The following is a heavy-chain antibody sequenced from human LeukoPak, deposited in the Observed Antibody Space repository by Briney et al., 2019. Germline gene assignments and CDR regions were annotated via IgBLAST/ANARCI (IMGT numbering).Heavy chain of an antibody. D-gene: IGHD5-24*01. CDR2: ITGSGGST. CDR3: AKVTWRSSDGYDI. V-gene: IGHV3-23*01. CDR1: GFTFSNYD. Sequence: PGGSLRLSCAAFGFTFSNYDMNWVRQAPGKGLEWVSGITGSGGSTSCADSVKGRFTISRDNSKNTLYLQMNSLRAEDTAVYYCAKVTWRSSDGYDIWGQGTMVTVSS. J-gene: IGHJ3*02.